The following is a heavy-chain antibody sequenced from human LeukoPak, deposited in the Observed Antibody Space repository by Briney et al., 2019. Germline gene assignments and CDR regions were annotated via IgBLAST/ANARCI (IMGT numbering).Heavy chain of an antibody. V-gene: IGHV1-69*13. CDR2: IIPIFGTA. D-gene: IGHD6-19*01. CDR1: GGTFSSYA. CDR3: ARDGSGWYTADY. J-gene: IGHJ4*02. Sequence: ASVKVSCKASGGTFSSYAISWVRQAPGQGLEWMEGIIPIFGTANYAQKFQGRVTITADESTGTAYMELSSLRSEDTAVYYCARDGSGWYTADYWGQGTLVTVSS.